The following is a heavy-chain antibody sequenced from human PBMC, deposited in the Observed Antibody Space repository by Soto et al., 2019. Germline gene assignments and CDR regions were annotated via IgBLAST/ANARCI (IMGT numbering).Heavy chain of an antibody. J-gene: IGHJ2*01. V-gene: IGHV3-7*05. Sequence: EVQLAESGGGLVQPGGSQRLSCAASGFTFSSYWMSWVRQAPGKGLEWVANIKQDGSEMYYVDSVKGRFTISRDNAKNSLYLQMNSLRAEDTAVYYGARDRGWGLRYFDLWGRGTLVTVSS. CDR2: IKQDGSEM. CDR3: ARDRGWGLRYFDL. CDR1: GFTFSSYW. D-gene: IGHD3-10*01.